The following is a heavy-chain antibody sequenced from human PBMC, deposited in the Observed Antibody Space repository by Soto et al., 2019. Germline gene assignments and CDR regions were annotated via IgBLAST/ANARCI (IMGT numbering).Heavy chain of an antibody. CDR1: GYSFTSYW. Sequence: GESLKISCKGSGYSFTSYWIGWVRQMPGKGLEWMGIIYPGDSDTRYSPSLQGQVTISADKSMSTAYLQWSSLKASDTAMYYCARHDIECSGGTCKRYFDYWGQGTLVTVSS. J-gene: IGHJ4*02. V-gene: IGHV5-51*01. CDR2: IYPGDSDT. CDR3: ARHDIECSGGTCKRYFDY. D-gene: IGHD2-15*01.